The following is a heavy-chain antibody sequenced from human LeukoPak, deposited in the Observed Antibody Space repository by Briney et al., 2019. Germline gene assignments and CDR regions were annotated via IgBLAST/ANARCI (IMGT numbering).Heavy chain of an antibody. CDR1: GGTFSSYA. CDR3: ARDRLTIFGVVIGLDY. V-gene: IGHV1-69*05. J-gene: IGHJ4*02. Sequence: SVKVSCKASGGTFSSYAISWVRQAPGQGLEWMGRIIPIFGTANYAQKFQGRVTITTDESTSTAYMELSSLRSVDTAVYYCARDRLTIFGVVIGLDYWGQGTLVTVSS. D-gene: IGHD3-3*01. CDR2: IIPIFGTA.